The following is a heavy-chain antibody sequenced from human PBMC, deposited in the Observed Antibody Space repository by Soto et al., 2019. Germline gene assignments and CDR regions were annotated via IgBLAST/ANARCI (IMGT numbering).Heavy chain of an antibody. J-gene: IGHJ4*02. CDR2: IIPIFGTA. CDR1: GGTFSSYA. CDR3: ARSDYYDSSGYYAIVLAMDY. Sequence: QVQLVQSGAEVKKPGSSVKVSCKASGGTFSSYAINWVRQAPGQGLEWMGGIIPIFGTANYAQKFQGRVTITADESTSTAYMELSSLRSEDTAVYYCARSDYYDSSGYYAIVLAMDYWGQGTLVTVSS. V-gene: IGHV1-69*12. D-gene: IGHD3-22*01.